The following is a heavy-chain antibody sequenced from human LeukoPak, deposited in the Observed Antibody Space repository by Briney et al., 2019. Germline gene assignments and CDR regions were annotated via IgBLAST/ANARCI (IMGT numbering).Heavy chain of an antibody. Sequence: PGGSLRLSCAASGFTFSSSDMHWVRQPTGKGLEWVSAIGTIGDTYYPGSVKGRFTVSRENAKNTLYLQMNSLRAGDTAVYYCARLFAKAFIAVAESPYDYWGQGTLVTVSS. J-gene: IGHJ4*02. CDR1: GFTFSSSD. V-gene: IGHV3-13*01. CDR2: IGTIGDT. D-gene: IGHD6-19*01. CDR3: ARLFAKAFIAVAESPYDY.